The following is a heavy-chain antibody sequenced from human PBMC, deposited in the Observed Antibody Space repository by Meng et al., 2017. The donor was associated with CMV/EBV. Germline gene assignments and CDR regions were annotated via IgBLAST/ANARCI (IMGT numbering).Heavy chain of an antibody. J-gene: IGHJ4*02. D-gene: IGHD3-16*01. CDR3: ARHYDYDDY. CDR2: INPKSGGT. CDR1: GYTFIGYY. Sequence: QVHVVQSWGEVEKPGASVKFSCKASGYTFIGYYMHWVGQAPGQGLEWMGWINPKSGGTNYAQKFQGRVTMTRDTSISTAYMELSRLRSDDTAVYYCARHYDYDDYWGQGTLVTVSS. V-gene: IGHV1-2*02.